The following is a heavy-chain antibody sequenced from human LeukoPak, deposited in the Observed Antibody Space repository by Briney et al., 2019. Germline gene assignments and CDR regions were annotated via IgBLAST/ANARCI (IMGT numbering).Heavy chain of an antibody. CDR1: GGSISSSSYY. V-gene: IGHV4-39*07. J-gene: IGHJ3*02. Sequence: SETLSLTCTVSGGSISSSSYYWGWIRQPPGKGLEWIGSIYYSGRTNYNPSLKSRVTISVDTSKNQFSLKLSSVTAADTAVYYCARRIAGAPAAFDIWGQGTMVTVSS. CDR2: IYYSGRT. D-gene: IGHD6-19*01. CDR3: ARRIAGAPAAFDI.